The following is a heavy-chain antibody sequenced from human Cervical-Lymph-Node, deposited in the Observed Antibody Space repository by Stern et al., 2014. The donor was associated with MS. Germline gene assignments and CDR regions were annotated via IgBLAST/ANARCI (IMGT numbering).Heavy chain of an antibody. J-gene: IGHJ4*02. Sequence: VQLGESGGGVVQPGRPLRLSWAASGFTFSSYGMHWVRQAPGKGLEWVAVISYDGSNKYYADSVKGRFTISRDNSKNTLYLQMNSLRAEDPAVYYCAKDPKGYCSGGSCYLFDYWGQGTLVTVSS. V-gene: IGHV3-30*18. CDR3: AKDPKGYCSGGSCYLFDY. D-gene: IGHD2-15*01. CDR1: GFTFSSYG. CDR2: ISYDGSNK.